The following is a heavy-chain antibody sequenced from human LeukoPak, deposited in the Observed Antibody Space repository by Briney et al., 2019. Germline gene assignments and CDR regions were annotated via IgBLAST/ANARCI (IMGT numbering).Heavy chain of an antibody. J-gene: IGHJ4*02. Sequence: GGSLRLSCAASGFTFSSCAMSWVCQAPGKGLEWVSVISGSGGSTYYADSVKGRFTISRDNSKNTLYLQMNSLRAEDTAVYYCAKDLSGNAAMVTGSFDYWGQGTLVTVSS. D-gene: IGHD5-18*01. CDR1: GFTFSSCA. V-gene: IGHV3-23*01. CDR3: AKDLSGNAAMVTGSFDY. CDR2: ISGSGGST.